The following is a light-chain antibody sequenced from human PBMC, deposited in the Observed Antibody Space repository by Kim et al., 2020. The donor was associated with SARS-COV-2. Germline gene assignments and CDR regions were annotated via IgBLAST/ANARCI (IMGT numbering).Light chain of an antibody. CDR1: NIGNKN. CDR2: YDR. CDR3: QVWDSSNDHYV. V-gene: IGLV3-21*04. Sequence: SYELTQPPSVSVAPGKTARITCGGDNIGNKNVHWYQQKPGQAPVLVIYYDRDRPSGIPERFSGSNSGNTATLTISRFEAGDEADYYCQVWDSSNDHYVFGTGTKVTVL. J-gene: IGLJ1*01.